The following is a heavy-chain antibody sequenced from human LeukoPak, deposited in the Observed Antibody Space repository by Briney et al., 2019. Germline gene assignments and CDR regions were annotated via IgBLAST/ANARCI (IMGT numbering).Heavy chain of an antibody. Sequence: GGSLRLSCAASGFTFSDYYMSWIRQAPGKGLEWVSYISSSGSTIYYADSVKGRFTISRDNAKNSLYLQMNSLRAEDTAVYYCARDGTYCSSTSCYIGHYYYGMDVWGQGTTVTVSS. CDR1: GFTFSDYY. J-gene: IGHJ6*02. V-gene: IGHV3-11*04. CDR3: ARDGTYCSSTSCYIGHYYYGMDV. CDR2: ISSSGSTI. D-gene: IGHD2-2*02.